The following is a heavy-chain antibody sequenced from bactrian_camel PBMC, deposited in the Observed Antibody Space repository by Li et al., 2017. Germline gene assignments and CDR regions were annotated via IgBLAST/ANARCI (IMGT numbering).Heavy chain of an antibody. V-gene: IGHV3S57*01. CDR3: AADTSRGGGCQRGPAAFSV. Sequence: HVQLVESGGGSVQAGGSLRVSCAASGYTRSCMGWFRQAPGKEREDVALVSRLGTTTYAEFVKGRFTISRDSAKNTLTLQMNSLNSEDTAMYYCAADTSRGGGCQRGPAAFSVWGQGTQVTVS. CDR1: GYTRSC. D-gene: IGHD1*01. J-gene: IGHJ4*01. CDR2: VSRLGTT.